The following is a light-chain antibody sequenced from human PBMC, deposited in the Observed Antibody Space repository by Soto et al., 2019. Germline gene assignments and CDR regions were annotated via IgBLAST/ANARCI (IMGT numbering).Light chain of an antibody. J-gene: IGKJ4*01. CDR2: ATS. Sequence: DVQMTQSTSSLSAFVGDRVNITCRASQGIAPYLAWFQQKPGKVPKLLIYATSTLQSGVPSRFSGSGSGTDFTLTISSLQPEDVATYYCQKYNTAPLTFGGGTKVEIK. CDR1: QGIAPY. V-gene: IGKV1-27*01. CDR3: QKYNTAPLT.